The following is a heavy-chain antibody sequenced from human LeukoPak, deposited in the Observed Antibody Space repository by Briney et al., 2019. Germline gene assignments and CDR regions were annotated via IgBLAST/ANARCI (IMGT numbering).Heavy chain of an antibody. CDR3: SRAEDY. CDR2: IREDGSDK. V-gene: IGHV3-7*01. Sequence: GGSLRLSCVASGFTFSSYWMSWVRQAPGEGLEWVANIREDGSDKHYVDSVKGRFTISRDNAKKSLYLQMNSLRAEDTAVYYCSRAEDYWGQGILVTVSS. CDR1: GFTFSSYW. J-gene: IGHJ4*02.